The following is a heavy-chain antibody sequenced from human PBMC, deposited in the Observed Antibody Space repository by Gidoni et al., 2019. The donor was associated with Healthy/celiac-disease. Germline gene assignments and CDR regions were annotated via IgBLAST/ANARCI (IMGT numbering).Heavy chain of an antibody. CDR1: GGSFSGYY. J-gene: IGHJ6*02. V-gene: IGHV4-34*01. Sequence: QVQLQQWGAGLLKPSETLSLTCAVYGGSFSGYYWSWIRQPPGKGLEWIGEINHSGSTNYNPSLKSRVTISVDTSKNQFSLKLSSVTAADTAVYYCARECSGGSCYYYYGMDVWGQGTTVTVSS. D-gene: IGHD2-15*01. CDR2: INHSGST. CDR3: ARECSGGSCYYYYGMDV.